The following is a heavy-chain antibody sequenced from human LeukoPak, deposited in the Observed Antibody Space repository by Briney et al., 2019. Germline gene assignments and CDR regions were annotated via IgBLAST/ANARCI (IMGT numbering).Heavy chain of an antibody. CDR1: GYSFTSYW. CDR3: ARQSSSYDILTGYPTNNWFDP. CDR2: IYPGDSDT. Sequence: GESLKISCKGSGYSFTSYWIGWVRQMPGKGLEWMGIIYPGDSDTRYSPSFQGQVTISADKSISTAYLQWSSLKASDTAMYYCARQSSSYDILTGYPTNNWFDPWGQGTLVTVSS. J-gene: IGHJ5*02. D-gene: IGHD3-9*01. V-gene: IGHV5-51*01.